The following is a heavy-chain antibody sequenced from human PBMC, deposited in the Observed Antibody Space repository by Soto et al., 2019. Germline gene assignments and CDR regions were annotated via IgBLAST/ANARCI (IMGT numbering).Heavy chain of an antibody. CDR3: ARLGSSGWYQGSYFDY. Sequence: QLQLQESGPGLVKPSETLSLTCIVSGGSITRNNHYWGRIRQSPGKGLEWIGSILYSGSTNYNPSRKSRVTLSVETSKNQFFLKMSSVTAADTALYYCARLGSSGWYQGSYFDYWGQGTLVTVSS. CDR1: GGSITRNNHY. D-gene: IGHD6-19*01. J-gene: IGHJ4*02. V-gene: IGHV4-39*01. CDR2: ILYSGST.